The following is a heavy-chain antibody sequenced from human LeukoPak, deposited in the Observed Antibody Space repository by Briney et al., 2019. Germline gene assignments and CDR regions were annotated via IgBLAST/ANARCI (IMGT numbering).Heavy chain of an antibody. J-gene: IGHJ4*02. V-gene: IGHV3-23*01. CDR1: GFTFSSYA. CDR2: ISGTAGST. Sequence: GGSLRLSCAASGFTFSSYAMSWVRQAPGKGLEWVSAISGTAGSTYYADSVNGRFTVSRDNSKNTLHLQMNCLRAEDTAVYYCATTKRFCANGVCYTSSSYYFDYWGQGTLVTVSS. D-gene: IGHD2-8*01. CDR3: ATTKRFCANGVCYTSSSYYFDY.